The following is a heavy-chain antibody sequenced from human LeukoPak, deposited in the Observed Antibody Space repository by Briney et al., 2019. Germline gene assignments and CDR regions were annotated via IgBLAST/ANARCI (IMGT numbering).Heavy chain of an antibody. J-gene: IGHJ6*03. Sequence: PSETLSLTGTVSGVSISSYYWSWIQQPPGKGLEWIGYIYYSGSTNYNPSLKSRVTISVGTSKNQFSLKLSSVTAADTAVYYCARRKLGATVTTEHTYYYYYMDVWGKGTTVTISS. D-gene: IGHD4-17*01. CDR3: ARRKLGATVTTEHTYYYYYMDV. CDR1: GVSISSYY. V-gene: IGHV4-59*01. CDR2: IYYSGST.